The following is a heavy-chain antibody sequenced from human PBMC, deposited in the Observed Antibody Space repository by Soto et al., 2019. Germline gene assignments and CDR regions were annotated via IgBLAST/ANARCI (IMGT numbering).Heavy chain of an antibody. CDR1: GGTFSSYT. J-gene: IGHJ6*02. CDR3: AREAAGSGSYYKVNDYYYYGMDV. D-gene: IGHD3-10*01. V-gene: IGHV1-69*08. Sequence: QVQLVQSGAEVKKPGSSVKVSCKASGGTFSSYTISWVRQATGQGLEWMGRIIPILGIANYAQKFQGRVTITADKSTSTAYMELSSLRSEDTAVYYCAREAAGSGSYYKVNDYYYYGMDVWGQVTTVTVSS. CDR2: IIPILGIA.